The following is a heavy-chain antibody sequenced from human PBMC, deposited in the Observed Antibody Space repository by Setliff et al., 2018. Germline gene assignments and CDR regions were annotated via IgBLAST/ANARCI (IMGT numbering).Heavy chain of an antibody. CDR2: LDNDGST. CDR3: RLWFGELLRDY. D-gene: IGHD3-10*01. J-gene: IGHJ4*02. V-gene: IGHV3-53*01. Sequence: GGSLRLSCAAPGVTVSAYDMSWVRQAPGKGLEWVSLLDNDGSTYYSDSVKGRFTISRGTSKNTLYLQMSSLRTEDTAVYYCRLWFGELLRDYWGQGTLVTVSS. CDR1: GVTVSAYD.